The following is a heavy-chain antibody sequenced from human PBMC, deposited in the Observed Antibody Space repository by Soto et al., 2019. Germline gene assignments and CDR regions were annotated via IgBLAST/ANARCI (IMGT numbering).Heavy chain of an antibody. CDR2: IIQDGSQK. Sequence: GGSLRLSCSGFTFNTFWMSWVRQAPGKGLEWVANIIQDGSQKNYVDSVRGRFTISRDNAKSSLYLQMNRLRAEDTAVYYCARGSTSFDYWGQGTLVTVSS. CDR1: GFTFNTFW. D-gene: IGHD2-2*01. V-gene: IGHV3-7*01. J-gene: IGHJ4*02. CDR3: ARGSTSFDY.